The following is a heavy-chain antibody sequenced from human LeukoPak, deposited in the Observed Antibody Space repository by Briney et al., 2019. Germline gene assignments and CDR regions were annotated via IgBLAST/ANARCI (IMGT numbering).Heavy chain of an antibody. CDR3: ARETGGDYHYYYGMDV. CDR2: ISSEGSST. J-gene: IGHJ6*02. V-gene: IGHV3-74*01. CDR1: GFSFRSYW. Sequence: GGSLRLSCAASGFSFRSYWMHWVRQAPGKGLVWVSRISSEGSSTSYADSVKGRFTISRDNAKNTLYLQMNSLRAEDTAVYYCARETGGDYHYYYGMDVWGQGTTVTVSS. D-gene: IGHD2-21*02.